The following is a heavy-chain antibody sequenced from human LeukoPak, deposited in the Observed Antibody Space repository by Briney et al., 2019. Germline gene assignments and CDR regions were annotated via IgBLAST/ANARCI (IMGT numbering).Heavy chain of an antibody. D-gene: IGHD3-10*02. J-gene: IGHJ6*02. CDR3: ARCSGYGMDV. V-gene: IGHV3-30-3*01. Sequence: PGGSLRLSCAASGFTFGSYAMHWVRQAPGKGLEWVAVMSFDGIHVYYADSVKGRFTISRVNSKNTPYLQMNSLRGEDTSIYYCARCSGYGMDVWGQGTTVTVSS. CDR1: GFTFGSYA. CDR2: MSFDGIHV.